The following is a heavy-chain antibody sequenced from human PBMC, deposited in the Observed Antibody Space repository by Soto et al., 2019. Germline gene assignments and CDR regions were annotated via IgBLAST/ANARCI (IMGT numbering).Heavy chain of an antibody. V-gene: IGHV1-69*01. D-gene: IGHD5-18*01. CDR2: IIPIFGTA. Sequence: QVQLVQSGAEVKKPGSSVKVSCKASGGTFSSYAISWVRQAPGQRLEWIGGIIPIFGTANYAQKFQGRVTLTADESTSTAYMELSSLRSEDTAVYYCARDLVDPAMVISDAFDIWGQGTMVTVSS. CDR1: GGTFSSYA. CDR3: ARDLVDPAMVISDAFDI. J-gene: IGHJ3*02.